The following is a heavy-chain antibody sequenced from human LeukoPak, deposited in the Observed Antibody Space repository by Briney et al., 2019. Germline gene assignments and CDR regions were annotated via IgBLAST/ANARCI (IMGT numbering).Heavy chain of an antibody. CDR1: GFTFNTYN. D-gene: IGHD1-26*01. CDR3: ARDRRVDGMDV. Sequence: GGSLRLSCAASGFTFNTYNMNWVRQAPGKGLQWVSYISGSSSTVFYSDSVKGRFTISRDNAKNSLYLQMNSLRAEDTAVYYCARDRRVDGMDVWGQGTTVTVSS. V-gene: IGHV3-48*01. J-gene: IGHJ6*02. CDR2: ISGSSSTV.